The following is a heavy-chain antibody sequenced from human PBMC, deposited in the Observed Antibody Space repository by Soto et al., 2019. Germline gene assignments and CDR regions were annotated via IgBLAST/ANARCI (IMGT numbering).Heavy chain of an antibody. CDR1: GFTFSSYA. V-gene: IGHV3-23*01. Sequence: GGSLRLSCAASGFTFSSYAMSWVRQAPGKGLEWVSAISGSGGSTYYADSVKGRFTISRDNSKNTLYLQMNSLRAADTAVYYCAKRSIAARPYYYYYYMDVWGKGTTVTVSS. J-gene: IGHJ6*03. CDR2: ISGSGGST. CDR3: AKRSIAARPYYYYYYMDV. D-gene: IGHD6-6*01.